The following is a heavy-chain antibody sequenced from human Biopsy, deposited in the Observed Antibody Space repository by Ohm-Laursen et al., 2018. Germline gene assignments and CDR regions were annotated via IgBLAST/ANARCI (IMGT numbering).Heavy chain of an antibody. Sequence: SLRLSCTASGFSFSDYHMRWIRQAPGRGLEWVSYISGGETIYYGYSMKGRVTISRDNAKNSLYLQMHSLRAEDTAVYYCARDTRWSPYSMDVWGQGTTVTVSS. D-gene: IGHD4-23*01. J-gene: IGHJ6*02. V-gene: IGHV3-11*01. CDR2: ISGGETI. CDR1: GFSFSDYH. CDR3: ARDTRWSPYSMDV.